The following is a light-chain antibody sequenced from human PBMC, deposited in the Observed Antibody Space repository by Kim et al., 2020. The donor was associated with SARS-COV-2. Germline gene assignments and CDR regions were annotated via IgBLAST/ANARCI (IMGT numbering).Light chain of an antibody. CDR1: KLGDKF. CDR3: QAWDSSTSYV. V-gene: IGLV3-1*01. Sequence: SPEKTAGITASGEKLGDKFAGWYQKKPGQSPVVVIYKDSRGPQGIPERFSGPTFGNTATLTIRGTQAMDEADYYGQAWDSSTSYVLGSGTKVTVL. CDR2: KDS. J-gene: IGLJ1*01.